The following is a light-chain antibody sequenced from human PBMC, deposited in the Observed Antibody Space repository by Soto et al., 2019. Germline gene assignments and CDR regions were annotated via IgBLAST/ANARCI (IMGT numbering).Light chain of an antibody. J-gene: IGKJ1*01. CDR1: QSVISNF. Sequence: EIVLTQSPGTLSLSPGERATLSCRASQSVISNFLAWYQQKPGQAPRLLIYAASSRATGIPDRFSGSGSGTDFTLTISRLEPVDFAVYYCQQYGSSPPWTFGQGTKVDNK. CDR2: AAS. V-gene: IGKV3-20*01. CDR3: QQYGSSPPWT.